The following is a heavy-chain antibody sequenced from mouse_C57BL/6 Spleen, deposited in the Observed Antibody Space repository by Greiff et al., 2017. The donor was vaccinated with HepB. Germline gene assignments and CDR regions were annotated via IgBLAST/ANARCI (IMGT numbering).Heavy chain of an antibody. CDR1: GYSFTSYY. Sequence: VHLVESGPELVKPGASVKISCKASGYSFTSYYIHWVKQRPGQGLEWIGWIYPGSGNTKYNEKFKGKATLTADTSSSTAYMQLSSLTSEDSAVYYCARSPPLPYYFDYWGQGTTLTVSS. CDR2: IYPGSGNT. J-gene: IGHJ2*01. V-gene: IGHV1-66*01. CDR3: ARSPPLPYYFDY. D-gene: IGHD2-1*01.